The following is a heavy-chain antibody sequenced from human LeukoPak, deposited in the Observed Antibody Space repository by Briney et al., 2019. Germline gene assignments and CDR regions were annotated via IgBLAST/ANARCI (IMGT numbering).Heavy chain of an antibody. CDR3: ARELNDYGDYGDAFDI. Sequence: GGSLRLSCAASGFTFSSYWMHWVRHAPGKGLVWVSRINSDGSSTSYADSVKGRFTISRDNAKNTLYLQMNSLRAEDTAVYYCARELNDYGDYGDAFDIWGQGTMVTVSS. CDR2: INSDGSST. V-gene: IGHV3-74*01. J-gene: IGHJ3*02. CDR1: GFTFSSYW. D-gene: IGHD4-17*01.